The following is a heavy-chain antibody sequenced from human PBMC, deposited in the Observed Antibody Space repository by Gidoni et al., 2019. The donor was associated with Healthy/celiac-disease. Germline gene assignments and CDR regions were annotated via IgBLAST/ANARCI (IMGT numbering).Heavy chain of an antibody. D-gene: IGHD2-2*01. CDR2: IYYSGIT. J-gene: IGHJ4*02. V-gene: IGHV4-31*03. Sequence: QVQLQESGPGLVKPSQTLSLTCTVSGGSISSGGYYWSWIRQHPGKGLEWIGYIYYSGITYYNPSLKSRVTISVDTSKNQFSLKLSSVTAADTAVYYCARVREGGYCSSTSCFPFDYWGQGTLVTVSS. CDR1: GGSISSGGYY. CDR3: ARVREGGYCSSTSCFPFDY.